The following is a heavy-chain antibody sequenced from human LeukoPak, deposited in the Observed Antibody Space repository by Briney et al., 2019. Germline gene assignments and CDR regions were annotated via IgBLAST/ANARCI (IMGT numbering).Heavy chain of an antibody. Sequence: GGSLILSCAASGFTVSSNYMSWVRQAPGKGLEWVANIKQDGSEKYYVDSVKGRFTISRDNAKNSLYLQMNSLRAEDTAVYYCAREAAAAHPDYWGQGTLVVVSA. V-gene: IGHV3-7*03. CDR3: AREAAAAHPDY. D-gene: IGHD6-13*01. CDR1: GFTVSSNY. CDR2: IKQDGSEK. J-gene: IGHJ4*02.